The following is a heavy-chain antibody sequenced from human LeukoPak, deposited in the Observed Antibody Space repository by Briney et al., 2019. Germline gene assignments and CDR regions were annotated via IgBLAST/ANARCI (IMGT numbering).Heavy chain of an antibody. J-gene: IGHJ4*02. CDR1: GDSISSNSYY. Sequence: PSETLSLTCTVSGDSISSNSYYWGWIRQPPGKGLEWIGSIYYSGSTYYNPSLKSRVTISVDTSKNQFSLKLSSVTAADTAVYYCATSFGSSWYLDYWGQGTLVTVSS. D-gene: IGHD6-13*01. V-gene: IGHV4-39*07. CDR2: IYYSGST. CDR3: ATSFGSSWYLDY.